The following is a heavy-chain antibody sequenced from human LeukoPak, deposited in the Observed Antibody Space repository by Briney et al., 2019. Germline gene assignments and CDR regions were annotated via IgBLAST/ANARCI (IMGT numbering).Heavy chain of an antibody. CDR2: ISSSSSYI. CDR1: GFTFSSYS. CDR3: ARGSSMVRGALKYNWFDP. V-gene: IGHV3-21*01. Sequence: GGSLRLSCAASGFTFSSYSINWVRQAPGKGLEWVSSISSSSSYIYYADSVKGRFTISRDNAKNSLYLQMNSLRAEDTAVYYCARGSSMVRGALKYNWFDPWGQGTLVTVSS. D-gene: IGHD3-10*01. J-gene: IGHJ5*02.